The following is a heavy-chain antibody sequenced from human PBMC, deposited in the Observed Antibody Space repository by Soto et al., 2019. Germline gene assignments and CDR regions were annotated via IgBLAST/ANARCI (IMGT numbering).Heavy chain of an antibody. D-gene: IGHD3-16*02. J-gene: IGHJ5*02. CDR1: GYTFTSYH. CDR2: ISPSRGDT. CDR3: AREGPNHRLS. V-gene: IGHV1-46*01. Sequence: ASVKVSCKASGYTFTSYHIYWLRQAPGQTFEWMGMISPSRGDTMYPQKFQGRVTLTRDTSTSTAYMELRSLRSDDTAVYYCAREGPNHRLSWGQGTLVTVSS.